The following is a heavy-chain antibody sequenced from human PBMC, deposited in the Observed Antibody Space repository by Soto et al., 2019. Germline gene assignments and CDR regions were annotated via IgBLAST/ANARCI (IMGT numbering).Heavy chain of an antibody. J-gene: IGHJ6*02. V-gene: IGHV4-31*03. Sequence: SETLSLTCNVSGESISSGGYYWSWIRHHPGKGLEWIGYIYDSESAYYNPSLKSRVTISMDTSKNHFAMRLSSVTAADTAVYYWARDLWGYCGTDCYPLDVWGQGTTVT. CDR3: ARDLWGYCGTDCYPLDV. CDR1: GESISSGGYY. CDR2: IYDSESA. D-gene: IGHD2-21*02.